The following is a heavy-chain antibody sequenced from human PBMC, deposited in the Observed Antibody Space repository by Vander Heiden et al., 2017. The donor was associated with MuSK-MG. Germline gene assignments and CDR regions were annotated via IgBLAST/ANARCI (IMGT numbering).Heavy chain of an antibody. J-gene: IGHJ5*02. Sequence: QVQLVQSGAEVKKPGSSVKVSCKASGGTFSSYAISWVRQAPGQGLEWMGRIIPILGIANYAQKCQGRVTITADKSTSTAYMELSSLRSEDTAVYYCARSGYCSGGSCYDWFDPWGQGTLVTVSS. D-gene: IGHD2-15*01. CDR3: ARSGYCSGGSCYDWFDP. CDR2: IIPILGIA. V-gene: IGHV1-69*04. CDR1: GGTFSSYA.